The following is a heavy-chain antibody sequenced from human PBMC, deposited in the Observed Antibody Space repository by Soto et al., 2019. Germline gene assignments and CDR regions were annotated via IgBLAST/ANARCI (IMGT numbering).Heavy chain of an antibody. CDR3: AKNAIAVADTDY. J-gene: IGHJ4*02. CDR1: GGSISSYY. V-gene: IGHV4-59*12. Sequence: PSETLSLTCTVSGGSISSYYWSWIRQPPGKGLEWIGYIYYSGSTNYNPSLKSRVTISVDNSKNTLYLQMNSLRAEDTAVYYCAKNAIAVADTDYWGQGTLVTVSS. D-gene: IGHD6-19*01. CDR2: IYYSGST.